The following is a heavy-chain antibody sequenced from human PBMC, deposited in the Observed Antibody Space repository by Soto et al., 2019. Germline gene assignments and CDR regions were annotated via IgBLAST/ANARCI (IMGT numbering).Heavy chain of an antibody. CDR3: AKGIQQLVLDYYYYMDV. D-gene: IGHD6-13*01. Sequence: GGSLRLSCAASGFTFSSYGMHWVRQAPGKGLEWVAVISYDGSNKYYADSVKGRFTISRDNSKNTLYLQMNSLRAEDTAVYYCAKGIQQLVLDYYYYMDVWGKGTTVTVSS. V-gene: IGHV3-30*18. CDR2: ISYDGSNK. CDR1: GFTFSSYG. J-gene: IGHJ6*03.